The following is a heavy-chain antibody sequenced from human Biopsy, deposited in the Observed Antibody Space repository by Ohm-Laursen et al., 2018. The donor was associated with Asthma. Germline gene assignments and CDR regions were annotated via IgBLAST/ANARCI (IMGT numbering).Heavy chain of an antibody. CDR1: GFTFSSYA. CDR3: AREGIAVAHFDY. CDR2: ISYDGSNK. V-gene: IGHV3-30-3*01. J-gene: IGHJ4*02. D-gene: IGHD6-19*01. Sequence: SLRLSCTAPGFTFSSYAMHWVRQAPGKGLEWVAVISYDGSNKYYADSVKGRFTISRDNSKNTLYLQMNSLRAEDTAVYYCAREGIAVAHFDYWGQGTLVTVSS.